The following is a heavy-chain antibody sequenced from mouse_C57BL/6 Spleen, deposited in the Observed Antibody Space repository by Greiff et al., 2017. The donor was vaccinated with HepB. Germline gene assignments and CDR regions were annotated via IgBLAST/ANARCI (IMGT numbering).Heavy chain of an antibody. Sequence: VQLQQSGAEPVKPGASVKLSCKASGYTFTSYWMHWVKQRPGRGLEWIGRIDPNSGGTKYNEKFKSKATLTVDKPSSTAYMQLSSLTSEDSAVYYCAREGTTVVATRYFDVWGTGTTVTVSS. CDR1: GYTFTSYW. CDR3: AREGTTVVATRYFDV. J-gene: IGHJ1*03. CDR2: IDPNSGGT. D-gene: IGHD1-1*01. V-gene: IGHV1-72*01.